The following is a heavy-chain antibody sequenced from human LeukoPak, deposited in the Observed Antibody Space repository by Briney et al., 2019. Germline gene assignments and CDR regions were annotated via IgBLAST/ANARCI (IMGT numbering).Heavy chain of an antibody. CDR1: GGSISSYY. CDR3: ARDGGRKESSGWYGVPDY. D-gene: IGHD6-13*01. V-gene: IGHV4-4*07. Sequence: SETLSLTCTVSGGSISSYYWSWIRQPAGKGLEWIGRIYTSGSTNYNPSLKSRVTMSVDTSKNQFSLKLSSVTAADTAVYYCARDGGRKESSGWYGVPDYWGQGTLVTVSS. J-gene: IGHJ4*02. CDR2: IYTSGST.